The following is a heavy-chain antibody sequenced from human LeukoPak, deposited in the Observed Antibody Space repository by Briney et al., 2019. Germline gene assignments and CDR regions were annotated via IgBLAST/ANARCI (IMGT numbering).Heavy chain of an antibody. CDR2: TYYRSKWYN. Sequence: SQTLSLTCAISGDSVSSNSAAWNWIRQSPSRGLEWLGRTYYRSKWYNDYAVSVKSRITINPDTSKNQFSLQLNSVTPEDTAVYYCARDLYYDILTGDYYYCGMDVWGKGTTVTVSS. CDR1: GDSVSSNSAA. V-gene: IGHV6-1*01. J-gene: IGHJ6*04. CDR3: ARDLYYDILTGDYYYCGMDV. D-gene: IGHD3-9*01.